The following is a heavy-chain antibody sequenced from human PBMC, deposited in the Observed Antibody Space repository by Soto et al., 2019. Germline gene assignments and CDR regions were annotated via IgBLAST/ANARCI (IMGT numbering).Heavy chain of an antibody. D-gene: IGHD6-19*01. Sequence: ASVKVSCKASGYTFTSYAMHWVRQAPGQRLEWMGWINAGNGNTKYSQKFQGRVTITRDTSASTAYMELSSLRSEDTAVYYCARVRIAVAGPLGYWGQGTLVTVSS. CDR2: INAGNGNT. CDR3: ARVRIAVAGPLGY. J-gene: IGHJ4*02. V-gene: IGHV1-3*01. CDR1: GYTFTSYA.